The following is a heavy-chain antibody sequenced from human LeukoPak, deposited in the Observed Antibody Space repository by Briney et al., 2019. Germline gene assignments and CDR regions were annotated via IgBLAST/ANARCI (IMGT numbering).Heavy chain of an antibody. CDR3: ARSKEGGLPLVACV. D-gene: IGHD3-16*01. CDR2: IYYSGST. CDR1: GGSISSHY. V-gene: IGHV4-59*11. J-gene: IGHJ6*04. Sequence: SETLSLTCTVSGGSISSHYWSWIRQPPGKGLEWIGYIYYSGSTNYNPSPKSRVTISVDTSKNQFSLKLSSVTAADTAVYYCARSKEGGLPLVACVWGKGTTVTVSS.